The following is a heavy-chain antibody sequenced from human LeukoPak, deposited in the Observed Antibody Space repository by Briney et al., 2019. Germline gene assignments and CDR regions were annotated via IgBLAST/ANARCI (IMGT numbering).Heavy chain of an antibody. D-gene: IGHD5-24*01. J-gene: IGHJ4*02. Sequence: GGSLRLSCAASGFTFSSYGMSWVRQAPGKGLEWVSAISGSGGSTYYADSVKGRFTISRDNSKNTLYLQMNSLRAEDTAVYYCASGDGYNSPVIDYWGQGTLVTVSS. V-gene: IGHV3-23*01. CDR1: GFTFSSYG. CDR2: ISGSGGST. CDR3: ASGDGYNSPVIDY.